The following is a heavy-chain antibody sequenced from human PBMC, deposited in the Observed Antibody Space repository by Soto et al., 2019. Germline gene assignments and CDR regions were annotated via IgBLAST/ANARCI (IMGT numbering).Heavy chain of an antibody. CDR3: TRDVSSRYFDL. CDR1: GFTFRNYG. CDR2: IWYDGSNE. J-gene: IGHJ2*01. Sequence: QVQLVESGGGVVQPGRSLRLSCAASGFTFRNYGMHWVRQAPGKGLEWVALIWYDGSNEFYTDSVKGRFTISRDNSKSTLLLQMNSLRAEDTAVYYCTRDVSSRYFDLWDRGSLVTVSS. V-gene: IGHV3-33*01.